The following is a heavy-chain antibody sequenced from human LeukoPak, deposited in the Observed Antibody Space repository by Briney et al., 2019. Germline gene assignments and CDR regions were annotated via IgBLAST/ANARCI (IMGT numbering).Heavy chain of an antibody. V-gene: IGHV3-49*04. CDR2: IRSKAYGGTT. J-gene: IGHJ5*02. D-gene: IGHD3-22*01. CDR1: GFTFGDYT. CDR3: TRDRSGYYYNWFDP. Sequence: GGSLRLSCTASGFTFGDYTMNWVRQAPGKGLEWVGFIRSKAYGGTTEYAASVKGRFTISRDDSKTIAYLQMDSLKTEDTALYYCTRDRSGYYYNWFDPWGQGPLVTVSS.